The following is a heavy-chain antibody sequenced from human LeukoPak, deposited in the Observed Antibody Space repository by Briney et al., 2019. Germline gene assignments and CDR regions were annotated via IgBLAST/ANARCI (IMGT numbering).Heavy chain of an antibody. J-gene: IGHJ4*02. Sequence: PSETLSLTCTVSGGSISSYYWSWIRQPPGKGLEWIGNIYYSGSTNYNPSLKSRVTISVDTSKNQFSLKLSSVTAADTAVYYCASSSWYGKLDYWGQGTLVTVSS. CDR2: IYYSGST. V-gene: IGHV4-59*08. CDR3: ASSSWYGKLDY. D-gene: IGHD6-13*01. CDR1: GGSISSYY.